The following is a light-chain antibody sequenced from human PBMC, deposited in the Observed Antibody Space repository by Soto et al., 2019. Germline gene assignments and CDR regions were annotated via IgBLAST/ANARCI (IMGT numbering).Light chain of an antibody. Sequence: EIVLTQSPATLSLSPGERATLSCRASQSVSSNLAWYQQKLGQAPRLLINDAFNRATGIPARFSGSGSGTDFTLTISNLEPEDFAVYYCQQRSSWPTFGQGTKLEIK. CDR2: DAF. CDR1: QSVSSN. CDR3: QQRSSWPT. J-gene: IGKJ2*01. V-gene: IGKV3-11*01.